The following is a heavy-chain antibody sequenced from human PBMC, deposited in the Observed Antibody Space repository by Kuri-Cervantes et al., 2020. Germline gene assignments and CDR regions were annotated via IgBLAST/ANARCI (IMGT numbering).Heavy chain of an antibody. V-gene: IGHV3-74*01. Sequence: LSLTCAASGFTFSSYWMHWVRQAPGKGLVWVSRINSDGSSTTYADSVKGRFTISRDNAKNTLYLQMNSLRAEDTAVYYCARDLRSGSFDYWGQGTLVTVSS. CDR3: ARDLRSGSFDY. D-gene: IGHD1-26*01. CDR2: INSDGSST. J-gene: IGHJ4*02. CDR1: GFTFSSYW.